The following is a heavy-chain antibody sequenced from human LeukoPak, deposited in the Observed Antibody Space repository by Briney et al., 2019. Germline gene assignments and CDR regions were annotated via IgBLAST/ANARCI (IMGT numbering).Heavy chain of an antibody. V-gene: IGHV4-30-4*01. D-gene: IGHD3-22*01. CDR2: IYYSGST. J-gene: IGHJ4*02. CDR1: GGSISSGGYY. Sequence: SQTLSLTCTVSGGSISSGGYYWSWIRQPPGKGLEWIGYIYYSGSTYYNPSLKSRVTISVDTSKNQFSLKLSSVTAADTAVYYCASTTLGDSSGIWRYYFDYWGQGTLVTVSS. CDR3: ASTTLGDSSGIWRYYFDY.